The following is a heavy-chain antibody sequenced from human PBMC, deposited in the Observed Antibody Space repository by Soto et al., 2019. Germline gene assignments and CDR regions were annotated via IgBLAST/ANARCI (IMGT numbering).Heavy chain of an antibody. CDR3: AKPVHYNSVNDALDL. V-gene: IGHV3-23*01. J-gene: IGHJ3*01. CDR1: GFTFSSYG. Sequence: EVQLLESGGDLVQPGGSLRLSCAASGFTFSSYGMNWVRQAPGKGLEWVSGISADGDSTYYADSVKGRFTISRDNSKNTLYLQVNSLRTLDTAVYYCAKPVHYNSVNDALDLWGQGTMVTVSS. D-gene: IGHD3-10*01. CDR2: ISADGDST.